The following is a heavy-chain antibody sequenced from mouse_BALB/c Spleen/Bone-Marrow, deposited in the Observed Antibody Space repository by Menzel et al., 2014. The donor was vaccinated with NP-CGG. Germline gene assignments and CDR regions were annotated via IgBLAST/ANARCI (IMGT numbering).Heavy chain of an antibody. D-gene: IGHD2-10*02. CDR1: GFTFSDFY. Sequence: EVQGVESGGGLVQPGDSLRLSCATSGFTFSDFYMEWVRQPPGKRLEWIAASRNKAKYYTTEYSASVKGRFIVSRDTSQSVLYLQMNALRAEDTAIYYCTKDVGYGNYFVYWGQETLVTVSA. V-gene: IGHV7-1*02. CDR2: SRNKAKYYTT. CDR3: TKDVGYGNYFVY. J-gene: IGHJ3*01.